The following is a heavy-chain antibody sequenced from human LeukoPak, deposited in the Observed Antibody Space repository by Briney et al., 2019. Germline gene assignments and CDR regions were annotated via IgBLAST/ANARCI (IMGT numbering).Heavy chain of an antibody. CDR3: AKLEGGDYPYGMDV. J-gene: IGHJ6*02. CDR1: GFTFSSYA. V-gene: IGHV3-23*01. D-gene: IGHD4-17*01. CDR2: ISGSGGST. Sequence: HPGGSLRLSCAASGFTFSSYAMSWVSQAPGKGLEWVSAISGSGGSTYYADSVKGRFTISRDNSKNTLYLQMNSLRAEDAAVYYCAKLEGGDYPYGMDVWGQGTTVTVS.